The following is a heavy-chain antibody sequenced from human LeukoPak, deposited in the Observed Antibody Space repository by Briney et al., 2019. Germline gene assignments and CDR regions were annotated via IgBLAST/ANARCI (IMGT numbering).Heavy chain of an antibody. Sequence: SETLSLTCTVSGGSISSSSYYWGWLRQPPGKGLEWIGSIYYSGSTYYNPSLKSRVTISVDTSKNQFSLKLSSVTAADTAVYYCARLPYSSGWYRFDPWGQGTLVTVSS. CDR1: GGSISSSSYY. CDR2: IYYSGST. V-gene: IGHV4-39*01. D-gene: IGHD6-19*01. CDR3: ARLPYSSGWYRFDP. J-gene: IGHJ5*02.